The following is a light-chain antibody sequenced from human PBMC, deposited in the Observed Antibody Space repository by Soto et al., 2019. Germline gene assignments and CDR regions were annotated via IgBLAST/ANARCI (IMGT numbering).Light chain of an antibody. J-gene: IGKJ5*01. CDR1: QDIDNS. CDR3: QQHDGRPTMT. Sequence: QLTQSPSSLSASVGETVTITCRASQDIDNSLNWYQHKPGKAPKLLVYAVSFLETGVPSRFSGRGSGTDFSLTINSLQSDDFATYYCQQHDGRPTMTFGQGTRLDSK. CDR2: AVS. V-gene: IGKV1-33*01.